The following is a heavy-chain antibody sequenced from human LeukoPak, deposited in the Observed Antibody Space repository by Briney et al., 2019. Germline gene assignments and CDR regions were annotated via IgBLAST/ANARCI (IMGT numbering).Heavy chain of an antibody. D-gene: IGHD3-3*01. CDR1: GGSISSGSYY. J-gene: IGHJ3*02. CDR2: IYTSGST. V-gene: IGHV4-61*02. Sequence: SETLSLTCTVSGGSISSGSYYWSWIRQPAGKGLEWIGRIYTSGSTNYNPSLKSRVTISVDTSKNQFSLKLSSVTAADTAVYYCARSFRVPEYDFWSGPWLGAFDIWGQGTMVTVSS. CDR3: ARSFRVPEYDFWSGPWLGAFDI.